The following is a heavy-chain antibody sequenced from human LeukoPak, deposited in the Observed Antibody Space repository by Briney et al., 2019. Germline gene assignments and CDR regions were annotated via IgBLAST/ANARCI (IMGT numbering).Heavy chain of an antibody. CDR1: GFTFDDYG. Sequence: GGSLRLSCAASGFTFDDYGMNWVRQAPGKELEWVSGINWNGGSTGYADSVKGRFTISRDNARNSLYLQMNSLRAEDTALYYCARSYSAGSYYYYYMDVWGKGTTVTGSS. CDR3: ARSYSAGSYYYYYMDV. J-gene: IGHJ6*03. V-gene: IGHV3-20*04. CDR2: INWNGGST. D-gene: IGHD6-13*01.